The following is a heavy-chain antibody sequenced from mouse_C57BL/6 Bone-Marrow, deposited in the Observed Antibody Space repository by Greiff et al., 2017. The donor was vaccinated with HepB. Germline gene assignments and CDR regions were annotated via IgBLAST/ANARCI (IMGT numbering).Heavy chain of an antibody. Sequence: EVQLQQSGPELVKPGASVKISCKASGYSFTGYYMNWVKQSPEKSLEWIGEINPSTGGTTYNQKFKAKATLTVDKSSSTAYMQLKSLTSEDSAVYYCARAYDCYLYYYAMDYWGQGTSVTVSS. D-gene: IGHD2-3*01. CDR3: ARAYDCYLYYYAMDY. J-gene: IGHJ4*01. CDR2: INPSTGGT. CDR1: GYSFTGYY. V-gene: IGHV1-42*01.